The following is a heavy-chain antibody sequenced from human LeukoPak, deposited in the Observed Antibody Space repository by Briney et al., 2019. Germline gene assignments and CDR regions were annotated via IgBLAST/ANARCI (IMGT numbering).Heavy chain of an antibody. J-gene: IGHJ4*02. CDR3: ASSVVPAAVLDY. D-gene: IGHD2-2*01. CDR2: ISSSSSFI. V-gene: IGHV3-21*01. CDR1: GFTFSSYS. Sequence: GGSLRLSCAASGFTFSSYSMNWVRQAPGKGLEWVSSISSSSSFIYYADSVKGRFTIPRDNAKNSLYLQMNSLRAEDTAVYYCASSVVPAAVLDYWGQGTLVTVPS.